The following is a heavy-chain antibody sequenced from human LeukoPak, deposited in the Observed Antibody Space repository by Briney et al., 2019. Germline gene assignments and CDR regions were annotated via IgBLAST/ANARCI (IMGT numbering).Heavy chain of an antibody. D-gene: IGHD3-3*01. Sequence: SVKVSCKASGGTFSSYAISWVRQAPGQGLEWMGGIIPIFGTANYAQKFQGRVTITADESTSTAYMELSSLRSEDTAVYYCAVGRFLEWLPYYFDYWGQGTLVTVSS. J-gene: IGHJ4*02. CDR3: AVGRFLEWLPYYFDY. CDR2: IIPIFGTA. CDR1: GGTFSSYA. V-gene: IGHV1-69*13.